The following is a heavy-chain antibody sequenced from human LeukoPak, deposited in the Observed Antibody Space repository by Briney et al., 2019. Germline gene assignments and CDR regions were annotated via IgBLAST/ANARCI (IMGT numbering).Heavy chain of an antibody. Sequence: PGGSLRLSCVASGFTVSSNYMTWVRQAPGKGLEWVSALSGGGGKNYADSVKGRYTISRDNSENTLYLEMNSLRIECTAVYYCASKWGWGFDGLDVWGQGTTVGVSS. CDR3: ASKWGWGFDGLDV. D-gene: IGHD7-27*01. CDR1: GFTVSSNY. CDR2: LSGGGGK. V-gene: IGHV3-66*02. J-gene: IGHJ6*02.